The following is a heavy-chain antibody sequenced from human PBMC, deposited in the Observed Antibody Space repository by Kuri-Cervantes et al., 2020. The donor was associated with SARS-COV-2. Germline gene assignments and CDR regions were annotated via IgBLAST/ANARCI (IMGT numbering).Heavy chain of an antibody. V-gene: IGHV1-18*01. CDR3: ARVPYSPLRRDDYYYDSSVPWYYYYGMDV. CDR2: ISAYNGNT. Sequence: VTVSYLASGYTCNRYSFKWSLRAPGQGLEWMGWISAYNGNTNYAQKLQGRVTMTTDTSTSTAYMELRSLRSDDTAVYYCARVPYSPLRRDDYYYDSSVPWYYYYGMDVWGQWTTVTVSS. D-gene: IGHD3-22*01. CDR1: GYTCNRYS. J-gene: IGHJ6*02.